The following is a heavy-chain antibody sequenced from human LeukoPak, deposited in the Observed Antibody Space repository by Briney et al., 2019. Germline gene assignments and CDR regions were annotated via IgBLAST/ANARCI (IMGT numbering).Heavy chain of an antibody. J-gene: IGHJ4*02. CDR3: ARDRWELLDY. D-gene: IGHD1-26*01. CDR1: GFTFRSYS. Sequence: GGSLRLSCAASGFTFRSYSVNWVRQAPGKGLEWVSSISSSSSYIYYADSVKGRFTISRDNAKNSLYLQMNSLRAEDTAVYYCARDRWELLDYWGQGTLVTVSS. V-gene: IGHV3-21*01. CDR2: ISSSSSYI.